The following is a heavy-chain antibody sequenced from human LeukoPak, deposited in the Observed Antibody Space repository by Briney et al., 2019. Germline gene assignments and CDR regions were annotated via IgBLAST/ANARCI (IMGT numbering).Heavy chain of an antibody. CDR1: GYTFTSYG. V-gene: IGHV1-18*01. J-gene: IGHJ4*02. D-gene: IGHD6-19*01. Sequence: GASVKVSCKASGYTFTSYGISWVRQAPGQGLEWMGWISAYNGNTNYAQKLQGRVTMTTDTSTSTAYMELRSLRSEDTAVYYCASSSSGWIDFDYWCQGTLVTVSS. CDR2: ISAYNGNT. CDR3: ASSSSGWIDFDY.